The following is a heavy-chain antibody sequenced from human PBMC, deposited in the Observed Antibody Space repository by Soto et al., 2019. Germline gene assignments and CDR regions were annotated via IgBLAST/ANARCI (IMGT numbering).Heavy chain of an antibody. CDR2: IIPIFGTA. V-gene: IGHV1-69*13. D-gene: IGHD3-22*01. J-gene: IGHJ6*02. CDR3: ARDRRDYYDSSGYYYYYGMDV. CDR1: GDTFSSYA. Sequence: SVKVSCKASGDTFSSYAISWVRQAPGQGLEWMGGIIPIFGTANYAQKFQGRVTITADESTSTAYMELSSLRSEDTAVYYCARDRRDYYDSSGYYYYYGMDVWGQGTTVTVSS.